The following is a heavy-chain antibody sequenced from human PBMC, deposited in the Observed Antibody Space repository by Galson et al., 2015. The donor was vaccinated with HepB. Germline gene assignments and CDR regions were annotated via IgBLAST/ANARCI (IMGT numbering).Heavy chain of an antibody. CDR3: AKDLLSSRTYYIGYYFDY. CDR1: GFTFSNYA. D-gene: IGHD3-10*01. CDR2: ISVSGVST. Sequence: SLRLSCAASGFTFSNYAMNWVRQVPGKGLEWVSTISVSGVSTYYADFVKGRFTISRDNSKNTLNLQMNSLRAEDTAVYYCAKDLLSSRTYYIGYYFDYWGQGTLVTVSS. V-gene: IGHV3-23*01. J-gene: IGHJ4*02.